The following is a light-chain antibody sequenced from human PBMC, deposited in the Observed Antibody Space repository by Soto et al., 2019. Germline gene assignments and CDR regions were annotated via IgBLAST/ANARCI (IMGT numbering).Light chain of an antibody. CDR1: QGISNY. Sequence: DIQMTQSPSSLSASVGDRVTITCRASQGISNYLAWYQQKPGNVPKLLIYAASTLQSGVPSRFIGGGSGTDFTLTIRSLQPEDAATYYCQKYVDAPKTFGQGTKVEIK. J-gene: IGKJ2*01. V-gene: IGKV1-27*01. CDR2: AAS. CDR3: QKYVDAPKT.